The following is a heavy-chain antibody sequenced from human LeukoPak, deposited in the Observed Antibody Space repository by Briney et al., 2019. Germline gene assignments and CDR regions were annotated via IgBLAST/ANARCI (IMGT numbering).Heavy chain of an antibody. Sequence: SETLSLTCTVSGGSISTYYWSWIRQPVGKGLEWIGEINHSGSTNYNPSLKSRVTISVDTSKNQFSLKLSSVTAADTAVYYCARDRYYDSSGYYYGYYYMDVWGKGTTVTISS. CDR3: ARDRYYDSSGYYYGYYYMDV. D-gene: IGHD3-22*01. V-gene: IGHV4-59*12. CDR1: GGSISTYY. CDR2: INHSGST. J-gene: IGHJ6*03.